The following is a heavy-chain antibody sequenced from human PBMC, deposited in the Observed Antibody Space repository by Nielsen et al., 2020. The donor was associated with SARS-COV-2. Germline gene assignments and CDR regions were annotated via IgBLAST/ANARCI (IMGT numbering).Heavy chain of an antibody. V-gene: IGHV3-74*01. J-gene: IGHJ3*02. Sequence: GESLKISCAASGFTFSSYGMHWVRQAPGKGLVWVSRINSPGSDTIYADSVKGRFTVSRDNAKNTVYLQMNSLTAEDTAVYYCARGGVYHDFDIWGQGTRVTVSS. CDR3: ARGGVYHDFDI. CDR1: GFTFSSYG. D-gene: IGHD2-2*01. CDR2: INSPGSDT.